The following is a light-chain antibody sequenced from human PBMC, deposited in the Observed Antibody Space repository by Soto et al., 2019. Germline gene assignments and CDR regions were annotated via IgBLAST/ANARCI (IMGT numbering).Light chain of an antibody. Sequence: DIQMTQSPSTLSASVGDRVTITCRASQSIRSWLAWYQHKSGKSPKLLIFDAANLEAGVPSRFRGRGSGTQFTFTISCLKPEDVATYYCQQYENRPLTSGGGTKVE. CDR3: QQYENRPLT. V-gene: IGKV1-5*01. CDR2: DAA. J-gene: IGKJ4*01. CDR1: QSIRSW.